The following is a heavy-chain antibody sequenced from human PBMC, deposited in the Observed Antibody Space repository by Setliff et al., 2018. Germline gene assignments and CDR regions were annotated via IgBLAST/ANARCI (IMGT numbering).Heavy chain of an antibody. CDR1: GGSISSSSHY. D-gene: IGHD5-18*01. V-gene: IGHV4-39*02. J-gene: IGHJ4*02. CDR3: AREATGGYSYFDY. CDR2: IYYSGST. Sequence: TLSLTCTVSGGSISSSSHYWGWIRQPPGKGLEWIGSIYYSGSTYYNPSLKSRVTISVDTSKNQFSLKLSSVTAADTAVYYCAREATGGYSYFDYWGQGTLVTVSS.